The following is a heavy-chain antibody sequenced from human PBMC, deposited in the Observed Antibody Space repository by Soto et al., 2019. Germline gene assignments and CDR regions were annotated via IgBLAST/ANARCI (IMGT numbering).Heavy chain of an antibody. CDR3: AREGPRPYYYYGMDV. J-gene: IGHJ6*02. CDR2: ISTYNGDE. CDR1: GYTFSTSG. Sequence: ASVKVSCKSSGYTFSTSGISWVRQAPGQGLEWMGWISTYNGDENNAQRFQGRVTMTTDTSTSTTFMELRSLRSDDTAVYYCAREGPRPYYYYGMDVWGQGTTVTVSS. D-gene: IGHD6-6*01. V-gene: IGHV1-18*01.